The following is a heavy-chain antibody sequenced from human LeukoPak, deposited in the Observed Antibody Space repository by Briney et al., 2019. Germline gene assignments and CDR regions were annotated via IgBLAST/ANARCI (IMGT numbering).Heavy chain of an antibody. J-gene: IGHJ5*02. CDR1: GFTFSSYG. Sequence: GGSLRLSRAASGFTFSSYGMHWVRQAPGKGMKWVAVIWYDGSNKYYADSVKGRSTISRDNSKNTLYLQMNSLRAEDTAVYYCARYYDSSGYMWFDPWGQGTLVTVSS. V-gene: IGHV3-33*01. CDR2: IWYDGSNK. D-gene: IGHD3-22*01. CDR3: ARYYDSSGYMWFDP.